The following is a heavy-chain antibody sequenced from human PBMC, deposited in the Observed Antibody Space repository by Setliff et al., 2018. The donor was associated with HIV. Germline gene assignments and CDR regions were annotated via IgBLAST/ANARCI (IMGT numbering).Heavy chain of an antibody. Sequence: SQTLSLTCAVSGYSISSGYYWGWIRQPPGKGLEWIGSIYHSGSTYYNPSLNSRVTISVDTSKNQFSLKLRSVTAADTSMYYCARQRADCSGGSCYGYWGQGTLVTVSS. J-gene: IGHJ4*01. V-gene: IGHV4-38-2*01. CDR2: IYHSGST. CDR1: GYSISSGYY. CDR3: ARQRADCSGGSCYGY. D-gene: IGHD2-15*01.